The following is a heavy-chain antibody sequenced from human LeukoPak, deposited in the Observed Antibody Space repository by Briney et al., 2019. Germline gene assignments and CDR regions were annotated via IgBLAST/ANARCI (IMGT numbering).Heavy chain of an antibody. CDR1: GFTSGSYW. J-gene: IGHJ6*03. Sequence: GGSLRLSCAASGFTSGSYWMHWVRQAPGKGPEWVSRIDDDGTDTHYAVSVKGRFTISRDNAKNKLYLQMNSLRGEDTAVYYCARGMLSSAGYHWYYYMDVWGKGAMVTVSS. D-gene: IGHD3-3*01. V-gene: IGHV3-74*01. CDR3: ARGMLSSAGYHWYYYMDV. CDR2: IDDDGTDT.